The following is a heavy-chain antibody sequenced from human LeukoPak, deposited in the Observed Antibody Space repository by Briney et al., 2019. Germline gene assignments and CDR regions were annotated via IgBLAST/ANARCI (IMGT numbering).Heavy chain of an antibody. Sequence: SETLPLTCTVSGDSISRSTYYWAWIRQPPGKGLEWIGSVYYGRSPYFNPSLESRATISVDTSKNHFSLKMSSVTAADTAVYYCARSSGTGTFSYWGQGTLVTVSS. CDR2: VYYGRSP. D-gene: IGHD6-25*01. CDR1: GDSISRSTYY. J-gene: IGHJ4*02. V-gene: IGHV4-39*02. CDR3: ARSSGTGTFSY.